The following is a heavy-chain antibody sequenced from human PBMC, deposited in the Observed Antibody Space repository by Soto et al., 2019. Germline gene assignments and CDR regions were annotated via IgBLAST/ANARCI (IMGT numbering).Heavy chain of an antibody. J-gene: IGHJ4*02. D-gene: IGHD3-9*01. CDR2: IYYSGST. CDR1: GGSISSYY. V-gene: IGHV4-59*01. CDR3: ARLNVLRYFDGGPVCYFAY. Sequence: SETLSLTCTVSGGSISSYYWSWIRQPPGKGLEWIGYIYYSGSTNYNPSLKSRVTISVDTSKNQFSLKLSSVTAADTAVYYCARLNVLRYFDGGPVCYFAYWGQGTLVTVSS.